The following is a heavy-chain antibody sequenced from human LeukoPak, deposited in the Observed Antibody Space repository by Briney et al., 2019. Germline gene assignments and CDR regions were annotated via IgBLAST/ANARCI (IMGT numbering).Heavy chain of an antibody. J-gene: IGHJ4*02. CDR2: IIPILGIA. V-gene: IGHV1-69*04. Sequence: SVKVSCKASGGTFSSYTISWVRQAPGQGLEWMGRIIPILGIANYAQKFQGRVTITADKSTSTAYMELSSLRSEDTAVYYCARDPTMVRGVILGFDYWGQGTLVTVSS. CDR1: GGTFSSYT. CDR3: ARDPTMVRGVILGFDY. D-gene: IGHD3-10*01.